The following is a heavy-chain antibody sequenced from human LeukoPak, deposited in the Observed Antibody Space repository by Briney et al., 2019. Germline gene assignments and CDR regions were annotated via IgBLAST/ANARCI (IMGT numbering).Heavy chain of an antibody. CDR2: TYRGGTT. CDR1: GFTFSTNH. V-gene: IGHV3-66*01. CDR3: ARVLGSPSYFDD. Sequence: GGSLRLSCAASGFTFSTNHMSWVRQSPGKGLEWVSVTYRGGTTDYADFVKDRFSSYRDTSKNTLDLQMNSLRAEDTAVYYCARVLGSPSYFDDWGQGTLVTVSS. J-gene: IGHJ4*02. D-gene: IGHD3-16*01.